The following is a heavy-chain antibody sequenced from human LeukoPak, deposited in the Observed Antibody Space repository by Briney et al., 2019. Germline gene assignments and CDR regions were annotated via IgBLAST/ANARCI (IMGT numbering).Heavy chain of an antibody. CDR2: IRYDGSNK. CDR1: GFTFSSYG. Sequence: GGSLRLSCAASGFTFSSYGMHWVRQAPGKGLEWVAFIRYDGSNKYYADSVKGRFTISRDNSKNTLYLQMNSLRAEDTAVYYCAKTGRMVRGVIITPDYWGQGTLVTVSS. CDR3: AKTGRMVRGVIITPDY. D-gene: IGHD3-10*01. V-gene: IGHV3-30*02. J-gene: IGHJ4*02.